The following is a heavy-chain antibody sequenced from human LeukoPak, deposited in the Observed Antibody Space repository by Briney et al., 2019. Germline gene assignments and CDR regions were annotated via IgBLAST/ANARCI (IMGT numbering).Heavy chain of an antibody. CDR2: IYTSGST. V-gene: IGHV4-4*07. CDR3: ARGKVVAGTPGQNSWDS. D-gene: IGHD6-19*01. Sequence: SETLSLTCTVSGGSISSYYWNWIRLPAGKGLEWIGRIYTSGSTNYNPSLKSRVSMSVDTSKNQFSLKLSSVTAADTAVYYCARGKVVAGTPGQNSWDSWGQGILVTVSS. CDR1: GGSISSYY. J-gene: IGHJ4*02.